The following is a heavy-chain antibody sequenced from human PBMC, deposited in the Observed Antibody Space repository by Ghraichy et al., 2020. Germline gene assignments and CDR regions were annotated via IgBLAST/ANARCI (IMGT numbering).Heavy chain of an antibody. Sequence: GGSLRLSCVASGFTFSSYSMNWVRQAPGKGLEWVSSISSSSSYIYYADSVKGRFTISRDNAKNSLYLQMNSLRAEDTAVYYCARAATIFGVVLYWYFDLWVLGTLVTFSS. CDR2: ISSSSSYI. CDR3: ARAATIFGVVLYWYFDL. CDR1: GFTFSSYS. D-gene: IGHD3-3*01. J-gene: IGHJ2*01. V-gene: IGHV3-21*01.